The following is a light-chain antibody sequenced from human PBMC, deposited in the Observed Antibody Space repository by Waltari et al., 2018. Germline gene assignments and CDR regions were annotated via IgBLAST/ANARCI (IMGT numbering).Light chain of an antibody. CDR1: SSDVGGYNY. CDR3: SSYAGTYSWV. V-gene: IGLV2-11*01. Sequence: QSALTQPRSVSGSLGQSVTISCTGTSSDVGGYNYVSWYQQHPGKAPNLLIYDVTSRPSGGPDRFSGSKSGNTASLTISGLQADDETDYYCSSYAGTYSWVFGGGTKLTVL. J-gene: IGLJ3*02. CDR2: DVT.